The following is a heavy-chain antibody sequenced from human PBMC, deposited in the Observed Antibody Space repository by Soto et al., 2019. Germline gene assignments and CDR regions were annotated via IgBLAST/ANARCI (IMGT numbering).Heavy chain of an antibody. CDR2: INHSGST. CDR1: GGSFSGFY. CDR3: ARLSVDTAMVTRFFDY. Sequence: PSETLSLTCAVYGGSFSGFYWSWIRQPPGKGLEWIGEINHSGSTNYNPSLKSRVTISVDTSKNQFSLKLSSVTAADTAVYYCARLSVDTAMVTRFFDYWGQGTLVTVSS. V-gene: IGHV4-34*01. D-gene: IGHD5-18*01. J-gene: IGHJ4*02.